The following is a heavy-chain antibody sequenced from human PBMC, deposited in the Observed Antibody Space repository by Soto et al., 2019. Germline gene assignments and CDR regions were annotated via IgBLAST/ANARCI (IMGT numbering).Heavy chain of an antibody. J-gene: IGHJ3*02. V-gene: IGHV3-33*01. CDR3: ARDRMLFSPGCWSGYDAFDI. Sequence: HPGGSLRLSCAASGFTFSIYGMHWVRQAPGKGLEWVAVIWYDGSNKYYADSVKGRFTISRDNSKNTLYLQMNSLRAEDTAVYYCARDRMLFSPGCWSGYDAFDIWGQGTMVTVSS. CDR2: IWYDGSNK. D-gene: IGHD3-3*01. CDR1: GFTFSIYG.